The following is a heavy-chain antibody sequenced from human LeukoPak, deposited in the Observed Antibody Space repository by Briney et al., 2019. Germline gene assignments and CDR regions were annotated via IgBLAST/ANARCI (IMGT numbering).Heavy chain of an antibody. Sequence: GASVKVSCKASGGTFSSYAISWVRQAPGQGLEWMGGIIPIFGTANYAQKFQGRVTITADESTSTAYMELSSLRSEDTAVYYCAWGAGIAVAGTGLGYWGQGTLVTVSS. J-gene: IGHJ4*02. D-gene: IGHD6-19*01. CDR2: IIPIFGTA. CDR3: AWGAGIAVAGTGLGY. CDR1: GGTFSSYA. V-gene: IGHV1-69*13.